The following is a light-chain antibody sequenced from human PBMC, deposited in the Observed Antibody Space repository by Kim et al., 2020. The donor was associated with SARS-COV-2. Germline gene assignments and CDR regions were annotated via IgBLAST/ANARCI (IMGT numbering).Light chain of an antibody. J-gene: IGLJ3*02. CDR3: NSRDSSGNHWV. CDR2: GKN. V-gene: IGLV3-19*01. Sequence: LGPTVRITCQGDSLRSYYASWYQQKPGQAPVLVIYGKNNRPSGIPDRFSGSSSGNTASLTITGAQAEDEADYYCNSRDSSGNHWVFGGGTQLTVL. CDR1: SLRSYY.